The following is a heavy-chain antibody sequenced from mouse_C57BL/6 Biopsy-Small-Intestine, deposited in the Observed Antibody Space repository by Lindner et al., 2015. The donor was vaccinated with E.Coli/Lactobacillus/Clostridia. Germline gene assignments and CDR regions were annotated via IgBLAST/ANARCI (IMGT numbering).Heavy chain of an antibody. CDR3: AREAPYYYAMDY. CDR2: INPDNGDT. Sequence: VQLQESGPELVKPGASVKMSCKASGYSFTGYFMNWVKQSHGKSLEWIGRINPDNGDTFYNQKFKGKATLTVDKPSSTAHTELRSLTSEDSALYYRAREAPYYYAMDYWGQGTSVTVSS. J-gene: IGHJ4*01. CDR1: GYSFTGYF. V-gene: IGHV1-20*01.